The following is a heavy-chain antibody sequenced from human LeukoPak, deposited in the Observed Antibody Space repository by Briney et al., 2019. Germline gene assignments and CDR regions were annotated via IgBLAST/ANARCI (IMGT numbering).Heavy chain of an antibody. CDR1: GFTFSTYG. D-gene: IGHD1-26*01. CDR2: IPYDGSYK. J-gene: IGHJ6*02. V-gene: IGHV3-30*18. CDR3: AKEVGYGMDV. Sequence: GRSLRLSCAASGFTFSTYGFHWVRQAPGKGLEWVAVIPYDGSYKYYADSVKGQFTISRDNSKNTLYLQMNTLRAEDTAVYYCAKEVGYGMDVWGQGTTVTVSS.